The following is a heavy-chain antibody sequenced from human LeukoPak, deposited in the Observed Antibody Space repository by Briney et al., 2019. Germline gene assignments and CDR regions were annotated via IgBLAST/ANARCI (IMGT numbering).Heavy chain of an antibody. Sequence: SETLSLTCTVSGDSISSYYWSWIQQPPGKGLEWIGYIYYSGTTNYNPSLMSRVTISVDTSKNQFSLKLSSVTAADTAVYYCAREYAGATIAEFFDYWGQGTLVTVSS. D-gene: IGHD4/OR15-4a*01. J-gene: IGHJ4*02. V-gene: IGHV4-59*01. CDR1: GDSISSYY. CDR3: AREYAGATIAEFFDY. CDR2: IYYSGTT.